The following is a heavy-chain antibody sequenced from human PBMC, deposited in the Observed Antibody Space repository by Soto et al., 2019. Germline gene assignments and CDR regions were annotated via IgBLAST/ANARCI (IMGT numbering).Heavy chain of an antibody. V-gene: IGHV4-34*01. CDR3: ARSRMVRGVIISLWFDP. J-gene: IGHJ5*02. D-gene: IGHD3-10*01. CDR1: GGSFSDYD. Sequence: PSETLSLTCAVYGGSFSDYDWSWIRQPPGKGLEWIGEINHSGSTNYNPSLKSRVTISVDTSKNQFSLKLSSVTAADTVVYYCARSRMVRGVIISLWFDPWGQGTLVTVSS. CDR2: INHSGST.